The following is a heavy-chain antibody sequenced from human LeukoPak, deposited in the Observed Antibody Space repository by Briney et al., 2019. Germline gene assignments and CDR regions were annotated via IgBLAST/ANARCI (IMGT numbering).Heavy chain of an antibody. D-gene: IGHD3-10*01. Sequence: GGSLRLSCAASGFAFSNYAMSWVRQAPGKGLECVSSLSGGGDSRYYADSVMGRFTISRDNSKNTLYLQMNSVRAEDTAVYYCAKAVRSMVTGGGYFDSWGQGTLVTVSS. CDR3: AKAVRSMVTGGGYFDS. V-gene: IGHV3-23*01. J-gene: IGHJ4*02. CDR2: LSGGGDSR. CDR1: GFAFSNYA.